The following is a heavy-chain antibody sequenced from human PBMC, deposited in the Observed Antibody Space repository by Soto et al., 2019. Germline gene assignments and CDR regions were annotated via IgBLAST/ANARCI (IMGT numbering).Heavy chain of an antibody. CDR1: GDSISSGGYS. CDR3: ARLYGFSGFDY. V-gene: IGHV4-30-2*01. J-gene: IGHJ4*02. Sequence: PSETLSLTCAVSGDSISSGGYSWSWIRRPPGKGLEWIGYIYHSGRTYYNPSLKSRVTISIDGSKNQFSLKLTSVTAADTAVYYCARLYGFSGFDYWGQGALVTVSS. D-gene: IGHD6-25*01. CDR2: IYHSGRT.